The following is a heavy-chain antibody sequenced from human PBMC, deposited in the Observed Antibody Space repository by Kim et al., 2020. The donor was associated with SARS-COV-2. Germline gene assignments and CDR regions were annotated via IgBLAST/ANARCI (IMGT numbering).Heavy chain of an antibody. J-gene: IGHJ4*02. D-gene: IGHD2-2*01. V-gene: IGHV3-23*01. Sequence: GRLPISRDNSKNTLYLQMNSLRAEDTAVYYCAKDWGYCSSTSCYVGYFDYWGQGTLVTVSS. CDR3: AKDWGYCSSTSCYVGYFDY.